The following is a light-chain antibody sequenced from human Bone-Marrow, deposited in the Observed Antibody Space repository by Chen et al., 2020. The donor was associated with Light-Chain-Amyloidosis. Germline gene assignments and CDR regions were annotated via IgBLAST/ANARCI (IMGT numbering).Light chain of an antibody. CDR2: RDT. J-gene: IGLJ2*01. Sequence: SSALTQPPSVSVSPGQTARITCSGDDLPTKYAYWYQQKPGQAPVLVIHRDTERPAGISERFSGSSSGTTATLTICGVQAEDEADYHCQSADSSGTYEVIFGGGTKLTVL. CDR1: DLPTKY. CDR3: QSADSSGTYEVI. V-gene: IGLV3-25*03.